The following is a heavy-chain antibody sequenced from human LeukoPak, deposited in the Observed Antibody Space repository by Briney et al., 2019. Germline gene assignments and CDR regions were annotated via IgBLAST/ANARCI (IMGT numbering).Heavy chain of an antibody. CDR1: GGSFSGYY. V-gene: IGHV4-34*01. J-gene: IGHJ4*02. D-gene: IGHD3-3*01. CDR2: INHSGST. Sequence: SETLSLTCAVYGGSFSGYYWSWIRQPPGKGLEWIGEINHSGSTNYNPSLKSRVTISVDTSKNQFSLKLSSVTAADTAVYYCASSKRITIFGVVIPNTAYFDYWGQGTLVTVSS. CDR3: ASSKRITIFGVVIPNTAYFDY.